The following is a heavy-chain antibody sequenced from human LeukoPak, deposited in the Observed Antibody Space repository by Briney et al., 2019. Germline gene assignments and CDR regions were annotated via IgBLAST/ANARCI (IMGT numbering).Heavy chain of an antibody. Sequence: ASVKVSCKASGYTFTSYDINWVRQATGQGLEWMGWMNPNSGNTGYVQKFQGRVTMTRNTSISTAYMELSSLRSEDTAVYYCARTYYDFWSGYFNYYYYLDVWGKGTTVTVSS. V-gene: IGHV1-8*01. CDR3: ARTYYDFWSGYFNYYYYLDV. CDR2: MNPNSGNT. J-gene: IGHJ6*03. CDR1: GYTFTSYD. D-gene: IGHD3-3*01.